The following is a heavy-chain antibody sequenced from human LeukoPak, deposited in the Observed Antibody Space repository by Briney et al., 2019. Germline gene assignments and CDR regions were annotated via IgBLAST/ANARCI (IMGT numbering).Heavy chain of an antibody. CDR3: ARVRDGYNDAYDI. CDR2: IGGST. CDR1: GYTFSNYY. Sequence: ASVKVSCKASGYTFSNYYIHWVRQAPGQGLEWMGIIGGSTNYAQKFQGRVTMTRDTSTSTVYMEQSSLRSEDTAVYYCARVRDGYNDAYDIWGQGTMVTVSS. V-gene: IGHV1-46*01. J-gene: IGHJ3*02. D-gene: IGHD5-24*01.